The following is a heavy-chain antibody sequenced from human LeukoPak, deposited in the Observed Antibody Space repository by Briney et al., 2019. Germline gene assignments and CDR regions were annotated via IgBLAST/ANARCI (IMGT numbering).Heavy chain of an antibody. V-gene: IGHV3-30*01. CDR3: ARELSYYMDV. Sequence: TGGSLGLSCAASGFTFSSYAMHWVRQAPGKGLEWVAVISYDGSNKYYADSVKGRFTISRDNSKNTLYLQMNSLRAEDTAVYYCARELSYYMDVWGKGTTVTISS. J-gene: IGHJ6*03. CDR2: ISYDGSNK. D-gene: IGHD4/OR15-4a*01. CDR1: GFTFSSYA.